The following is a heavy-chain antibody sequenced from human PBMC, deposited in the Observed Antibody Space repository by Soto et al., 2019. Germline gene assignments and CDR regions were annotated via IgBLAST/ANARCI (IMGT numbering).Heavy chain of an antibody. CDR2: IYWDDAK. J-gene: IGHJ4*02. V-gene: IGHV2-5*02. D-gene: IGHD3-16*01. CDR3: AHKGGGDRILDY. CDR1: GFSLSTSGVG. Sequence: QITLKESGPTLVKPTQTLTLTCTFSGFSLSTSGVGVGWIRQPPGKALEWLALIYWDDAKHYSPSLKSRLTIPKDTSKNQVVLNMTNMDPVDTATYYCAHKGGGDRILDYWGQGTLVTVSS.